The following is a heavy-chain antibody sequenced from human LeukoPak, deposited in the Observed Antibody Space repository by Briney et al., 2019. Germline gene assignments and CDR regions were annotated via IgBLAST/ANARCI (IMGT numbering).Heavy chain of an antibody. CDR3: ARDPADSGYDLGPLYYYYGMDV. J-gene: IGHJ6*02. D-gene: IGHD5-12*01. CDR2: IIPILGIA. CDR1: GGTFSSYA. Sequence: SVKVSCKASGGTFSSYAISWVRQAPGQGLEWMGRIIPILGIANYAQKFQGRVTITADKSTSTAYMELSSLRSEDTAVYYCARDPADSGYDLGPLYYYYGMDVWGQGTTVTVSS. V-gene: IGHV1-69*04.